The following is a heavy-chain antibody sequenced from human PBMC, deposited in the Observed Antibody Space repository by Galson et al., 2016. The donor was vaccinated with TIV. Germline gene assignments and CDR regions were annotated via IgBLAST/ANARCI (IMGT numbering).Heavy chain of an antibody. Sequence: GSLRLSCAASGFTFSSYSMTWVRQVPGKGLEWVAAINENGNEKHYVDSVKGRFTISRDNVKNLLYLQMDSLIADDTAVYYCSRDGDVWGDYRPWGDYWGQGTLVTVSS. J-gene: IGHJ4*02. V-gene: IGHV3-7*03. CDR3: SRDGDVWGDYRPWGDY. CDR2: INENGNEK. D-gene: IGHD3-16*02. CDR1: GFTFSSYS.